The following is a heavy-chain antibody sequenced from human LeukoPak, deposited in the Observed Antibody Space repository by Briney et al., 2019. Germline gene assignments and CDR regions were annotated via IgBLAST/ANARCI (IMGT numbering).Heavy chain of an antibody. D-gene: IGHD3-22*01. CDR1: GFTFSSYG. Sequence: GRSLRLSCAASGFTFSSYGMHWIRQAPGKGLEWVAVISYDGSNKYYAGSVKGRFTISRDNSKNTLYLQMNSLRAEDTAVYYCAKDLTDYYDSSGHLDAFDIWGQGTMVTVSS. V-gene: IGHV3-30*18. J-gene: IGHJ3*02. CDR2: ISYDGSNK. CDR3: AKDLTDYYDSSGHLDAFDI.